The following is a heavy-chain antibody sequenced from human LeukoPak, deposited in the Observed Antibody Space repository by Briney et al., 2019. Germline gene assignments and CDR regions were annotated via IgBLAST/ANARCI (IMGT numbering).Heavy chain of an antibody. V-gene: IGHV3-7*03. D-gene: IGHD3-9*01. CDR3: ARDKSVLRYFDWLHDAFDI. Sequence: GGSLRLSCAASGFTFSNHGMNWVRQAPGKGLEWVANIKQDGSEKYYVDSVKGRFTISRDNAKNSLYLQMNSLRAEDTALYYCARDKSVLRYFDWLHDAFDIWGQGTMVTVSS. CDR2: IKQDGSEK. J-gene: IGHJ3*02. CDR1: GFTFSNHG.